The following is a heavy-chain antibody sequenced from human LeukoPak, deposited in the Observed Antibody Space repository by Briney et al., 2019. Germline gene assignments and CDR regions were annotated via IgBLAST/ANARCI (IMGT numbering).Heavy chain of an antibody. CDR1: GFTVSSNY. CDR2: IYSGGST. J-gene: IGHJ4*02. D-gene: IGHD4-17*01. V-gene: IGHV3-53*01. Sequence: GGSLRLSCAASGFTVSSNYMSWVRQAPGKGLEWGSVIYSGGSTYYADSVKGRFTIYRDNSKNTLYLQMNSLRAEDTAVYYCARLSGDYFDYWGQGTLVTVSP. CDR3: ARLSGDYFDY.